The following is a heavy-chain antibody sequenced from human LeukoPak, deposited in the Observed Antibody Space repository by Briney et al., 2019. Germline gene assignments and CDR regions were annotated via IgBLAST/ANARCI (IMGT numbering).Heavy chain of an antibody. V-gene: IGHV1-46*01. CDR2: INPSGGST. Sequence: ASVKVSCKASGYTFTSYYMHWVRQAPGQGLEWMGIINPSGGSTSYAQKFQGRVTMTRDTSTSTVYMELSSLRSEDTAVYYCAREGVPTSHYYGMDVWGQGTTVTVSS. J-gene: IGHJ6*02. D-gene: IGHD3-10*01. CDR1: GYTFTSYY. CDR3: AREGVPTSHYYGMDV.